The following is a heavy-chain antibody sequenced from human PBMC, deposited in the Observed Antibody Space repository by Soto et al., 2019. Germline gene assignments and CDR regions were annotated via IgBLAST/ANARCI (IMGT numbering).Heavy chain of an antibody. J-gene: IGHJ3*02. CDR3: ARGRGGPYDAFDI. Sequence: PSETLSLTCSVSAGSINSYFWSWIRQSPGKGLEWIGYIFYSVTTNYNPSLKSRVTILLDTSKNQFSLRLNSVTAADTAIYYCARGRGGPYDAFDIWGQGTMGTVS. D-gene: IGHD1-26*01. CDR1: AGSINSYF. CDR2: IFYSVTT. V-gene: IGHV4-59*01.